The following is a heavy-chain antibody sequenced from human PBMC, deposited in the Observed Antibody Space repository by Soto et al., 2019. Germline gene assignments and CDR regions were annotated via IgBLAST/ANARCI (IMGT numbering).Heavy chain of an antibody. CDR1: GFTFSNYA. CDR2: ISSSGRQT. D-gene: IGHD3-3*01. Sequence: EVQLLESGGTLVQLGGSLRLSCAASGFTFSNYAMSWVRQAPGKGLEWVSGISSSGRQTYYADSVRGRFTILRDNSKNALYLQMSSLRAGDTAVYYCAKDRTTFGVINQYFFDSWGQGTLVAVSS. V-gene: IGHV3-23*01. J-gene: IGHJ4*02. CDR3: AKDRTTFGVINQYFFDS.